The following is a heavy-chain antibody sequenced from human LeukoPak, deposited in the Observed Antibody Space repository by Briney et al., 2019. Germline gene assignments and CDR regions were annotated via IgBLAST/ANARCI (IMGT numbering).Heavy chain of an antibody. CDR1: VFTFSSYA. D-gene: IGHD6-13*01. Sequence: GGSLRLSCAASVFTFSSYAMSWVRQAPGKGLEWVSAISGSGGSTYYADSVKGRFTISRDNSKNTLYLQMNSLRAEDTAVYYCAKDRMQQLVFDYWGQGSLVTVSS. V-gene: IGHV3-23*01. J-gene: IGHJ4*02. CDR2: ISGSGGST. CDR3: AKDRMQQLVFDY.